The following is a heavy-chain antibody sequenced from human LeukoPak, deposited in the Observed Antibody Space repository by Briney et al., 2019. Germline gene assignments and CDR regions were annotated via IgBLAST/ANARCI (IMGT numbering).Heavy chain of an antibody. CDR1: GFTFSSYG. CDR2: ISYDGSNK. CDR3: ARGRSITLLRGVAMSDGFDI. J-gene: IGHJ3*02. V-gene: IGHV3-30*03. D-gene: IGHD3-10*01. Sequence: GGSLRLSCAASGFTFSSYGMHWVRQAPGKGLEWVAVISYDGSNKYYADSVKGRFTISRDNAKNLVFLQMNGLRAEDTAVYYCARGRSITLLRGVAMSDGFDIWGQGAMVAVSS.